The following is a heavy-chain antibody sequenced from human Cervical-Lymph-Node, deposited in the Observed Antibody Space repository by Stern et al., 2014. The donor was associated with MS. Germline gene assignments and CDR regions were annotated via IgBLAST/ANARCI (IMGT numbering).Heavy chain of an antibody. CDR1: GGSVNSGAYY. J-gene: IGHJ4*02. Sequence: VQLVESGPGLVKASQTLSLTCTVSGGSVNSGAYYWSWIRQSAGKGMGLVWNFYSSGIHLYNPPLKGRVSMSKDTSKNQFYLKMTCVTASDTAVYYCARESGTVAAWGQGTLVTVSS. CDR2: FYSSGIH. D-gene: IGHD1-14*01. CDR3: ARESGTVAA. V-gene: IGHV4-61*02.